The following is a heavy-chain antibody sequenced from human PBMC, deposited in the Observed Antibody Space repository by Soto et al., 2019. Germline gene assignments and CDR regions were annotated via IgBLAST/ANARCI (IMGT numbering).Heavy chain of an antibody. V-gene: IGHV1-24*01. Sequence: ASVKVSCKVSGYTLTEISMHWVRQAPGKGLEWMGGFDPEDGETIYAQKFQGRVTMTEDTSTDTAYMELSSLRSEDTAVYYCACQSGYSSSWYGWFDPWGQGTLVTVSS. CDR1: GYTLTEIS. CDR2: FDPEDGET. D-gene: IGHD6-13*01. CDR3: ACQSGYSSSWYGWFDP. J-gene: IGHJ5*02.